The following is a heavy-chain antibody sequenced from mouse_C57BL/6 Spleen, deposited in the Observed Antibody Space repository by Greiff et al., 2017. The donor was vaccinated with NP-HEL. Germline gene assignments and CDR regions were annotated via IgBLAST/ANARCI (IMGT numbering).Heavy chain of an antibody. J-gene: IGHJ3*01. D-gene: IGHD4-1*01. CDR2: SRNKANDYTT. CDR1: GFTFSDFY. V-gene: IGHV7-1*01. CDR3: ARDALTGRFAY. Sequence: DVKVVESGGGLVQSGRSLRLSCATSGFTFSDFYMEWVRQAPGKGLEWIAASRNKANDYTTEYSASVKGRFIVSRDTSQSILYLQMNALRAEDTAIYYCARDALTGRFAYWGQGTLVTVSA.